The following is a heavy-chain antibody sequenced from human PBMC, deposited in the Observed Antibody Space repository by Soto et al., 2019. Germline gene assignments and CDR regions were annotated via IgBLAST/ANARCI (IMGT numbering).Heavy chain of an antibody. V-gene: IGHV3-30*18. CDR2: ISYDGSNK. CDR1: GFTFSSYG. Sequence: QVQLVESGGGVVQPGRSLRLSCAASGFTFSSYGMHWVRQAPGKGLEWVAVISYDGSNKYYADSVKGRFTISRDNSKNTLYLQMNGLRAEDTAVYYCAKDSWAFAAAAGSFDYWGQGTLVTVSS. D-gene: IGHD6-13*01. J-gene: IGHJ4*02. CDR3: AKDSWAFAAAAGSFDY.